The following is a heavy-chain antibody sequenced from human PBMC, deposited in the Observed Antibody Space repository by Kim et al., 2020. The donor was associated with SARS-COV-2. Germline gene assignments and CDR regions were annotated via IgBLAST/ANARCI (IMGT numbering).Heavy chain of an antibody. V-gene: IGHV4-4*07. CDR3: ARLGMGYYDFWSGYPPVNAFDI. Sequence: SETLSLTCTVSGGSISSYYWSWIRQPAGKGLEWIGRIYTSGSTNYNPSLKSRVTMSVDTSKNQFSLKLSSVPAADTAVYYCARLGMGYYDFWSGYPPVNAFDIWGQGTMVTVSS. CDR1: GGSISSYY. J-gene: IGHJ3*02. CDR2: IYTSGST. D-gene: IGHD3-3*01.